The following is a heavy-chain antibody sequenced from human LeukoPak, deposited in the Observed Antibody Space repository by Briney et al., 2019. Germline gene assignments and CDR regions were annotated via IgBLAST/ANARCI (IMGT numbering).Heavy chain of an antibody. CDR3: AREYYYDGAGYFDY. J-gene: IGHJ4*02. D-gene: IGHD3-22*01. V-gene: IGHV1-2*02. CDR1: GYTFTSYY. CDR2: INPSGGT. Sequence: ASVKVSCKASGYTFTSYYMHWVRQAPGQGLEWMGIINPSGGTNYAQKFQGRVTMTRDTSISTAYMELSRLRSDDTAVYYCAREYYYDGAGYFDYWGQGTLVTVSS.